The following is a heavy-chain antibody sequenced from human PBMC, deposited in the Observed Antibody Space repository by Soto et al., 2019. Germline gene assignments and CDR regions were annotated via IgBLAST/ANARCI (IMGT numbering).Heavy chain of an antibody. CDR3: ASMNVVAAENAFDI. CDR1: GFTFSSYS. V-gene: IGHV3-21*01. D-gene: IGHD2-21*01. CDR2: ISSSSSHL. J-gene: IGHJ4*02. Sequence: EVQLVESGGGLVKPGGSLRLSCAASGFTFSSYSMNWVRQAPGKGLEWVSCISSSSSHLYYADSVKGRFTISRDNAKNSLYLQMNSLRVEDTAVYYCASMNVVAAENAFDIWGQGTLVTVSS.